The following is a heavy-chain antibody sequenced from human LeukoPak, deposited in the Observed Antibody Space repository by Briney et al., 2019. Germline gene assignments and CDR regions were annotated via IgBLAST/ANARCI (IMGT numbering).Heavy chain of an antibody. CDR1: GFAFNSYG. CDR3: ARDRIAKAGWFDP. Sequence: GRSLRLSCSASGFAFNSYGMHWVRQTPGKGLEWLASILYDGSEEYYAGSVKGRFTISKDNSKNTVTLQMNSLRVDDTAVYYCARDRIAKAGWFDPWGQGTLVTVSS. CDR2: ILYDGSEE. D-gene: IGHD6-13*01. J-gene: IGHJ5*02. V-gene: IGHV3-33*01.